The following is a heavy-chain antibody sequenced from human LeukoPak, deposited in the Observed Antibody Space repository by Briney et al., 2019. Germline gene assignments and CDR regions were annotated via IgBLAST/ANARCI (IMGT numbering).Heavy chain of an antibody. CDR3: ARDLLSDSDTYYDY. V-gene: IGHV1-3*01. Sequence: GAAVKVSCKTSGYTFINYVVHWVRQAPGQRLEWMGWIKPGNGDTKYSQKFQGRVTITSDTSASTGYLELRSLTSEDTAVYYCARDLLSDSDTYYDYWGQGTLVAVSS. CDR1: GYTFINYV. J-gene: IGHJ4*02. D-gene: IGHD3-3*01. CDR2: IKPGNGDT.